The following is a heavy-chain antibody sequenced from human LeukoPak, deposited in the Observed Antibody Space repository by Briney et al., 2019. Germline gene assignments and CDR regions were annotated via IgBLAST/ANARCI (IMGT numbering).Heavy chain of an antibody. CDR2: ISGSSSTI. J-gene: IGHJ3*02. V-gene: IGHV3-48*04. CDR3: ARVDRLTRDAFDI. D-gene: IGHD3/OR15-3a*01. Sequence: PGGSLRLSCAASGFSFNSYGMHWVRQAPGKGLEWVSYISGSSSTIYYADSVKGRFTISRDNAKNSLYLQMNSLRAEDTAVYYCARVDRLTRDAFDIWGQGTMVTVSS. CDR1: GFSFNSYG.